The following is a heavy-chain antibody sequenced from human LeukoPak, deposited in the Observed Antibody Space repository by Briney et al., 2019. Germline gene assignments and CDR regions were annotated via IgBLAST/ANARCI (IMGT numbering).Heavy chain of an antibody. CDR3: AGRYYYYGMDV. J-gene: IGHJ6*02. CDR1: GGSISGYY. CDR2: INHSGST. V-gene: IGHV4-34*01. Sequence: SETLSLTCTVSGGSISGYYWSWIRQPPGKGLEWIGEINHSGSTNYNPSLKSRVTISVDTSKNQFSLKLSSVTAADTAVYYCAGRYYYYGMDVWGQGTTVTVSS.